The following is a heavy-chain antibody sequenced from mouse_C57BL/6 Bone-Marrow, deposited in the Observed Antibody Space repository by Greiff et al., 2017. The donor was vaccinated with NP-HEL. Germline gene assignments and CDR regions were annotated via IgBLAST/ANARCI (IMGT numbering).Heavy chain of an antibody. CDR3: AIDSSGPWFAY. CDR2: IYPSSGNT. D-gene: IGHD3-2*02. J-gene: IGHJ3*01. V-gene: IGHV1-81*01. Sequence: VQRVESGAELARPGASVKLSCKASGYTFTSYGISWVKQRPGQGLEWIGEIYPSSGNTYYNEKFKGKATLTADKSSSTAYRELRSLTSADSAFYFYAIDSSGPWFAYWGQGTLVTVSA. CDR1: GYTFTSYG.